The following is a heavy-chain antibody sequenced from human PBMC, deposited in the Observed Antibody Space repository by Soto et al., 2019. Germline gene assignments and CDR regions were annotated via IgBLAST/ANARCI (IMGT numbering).Heavy chain of an antibody. CDR2: MNPNSGNT. V-gene: IGHV1-8*01. D-gene: IGHD5-18*01. CDR1: GYTFTSYD. CDR3: ARTPTSMGQLGGMDV. J-gene: IGHJ6*02. Sequence: ASVKVSCKASGYTFTSYDINWVRQATGQGLEWMGWMNPNSGNTGYAQKFQGRVTMTRNTSISTAYLQWSSLKASDTAMYYCARTPTSMGQLGGMDVWGQGTTVTVSS.